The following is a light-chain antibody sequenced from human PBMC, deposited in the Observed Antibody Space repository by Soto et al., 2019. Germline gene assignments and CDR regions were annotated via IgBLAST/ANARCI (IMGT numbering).Light chain of an antibody. J-gene: IGKJ2*01. V-gene: IGKV3-15*01. CDR3: QQYDNWPPTYT. CDR1: HSIRSN. CDR2: GAS. Sequence: EIVMTQSPATLSMSPGERATHSCRASHSIRSNLAWYQQKPGQAPRLLIYGASNRATGIPARFSGGGSETEFTLTISSLQSEDFAVYYCQQYDNWPPTYTFGQGTKLEIK.